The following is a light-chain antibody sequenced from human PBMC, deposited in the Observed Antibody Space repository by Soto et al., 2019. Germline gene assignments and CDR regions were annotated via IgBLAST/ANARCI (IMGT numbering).Light chain of an antibody. Sequence: QSALTQPPSASGSPGQSVTISCTGTSSDVGRYNFVSWYQQHPGKAPKLMIFEVTKRPSGVPDRFSGSKSGNTASLTVSGLQAEDEADYYCSSLAAEYNNHHVFGTGTKVTVL. J-gene: IGLJ1*01. CDR3: SSLAAEYNNHHV. CDR1: SSDVGRYNF. V-gene: IGLV2-8*01. CDR2: EVT.